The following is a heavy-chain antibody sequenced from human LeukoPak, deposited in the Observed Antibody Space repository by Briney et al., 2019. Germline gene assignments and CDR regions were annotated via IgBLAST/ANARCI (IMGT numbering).Heavy chain of an antibody. CDR2: INHSGST. CDR3: ARDHYGASIAPSSFDY. V-gene: IGHV4-34*01. D-gene: IGHD1-26*01. Sequence: SETLSLTCAVYGGSFSGYYWSWIRQPPGKGLEWIGEINHSGSTNYNPSLKSRVTISVDTSKNQFSLQLNSVTPEDTAVYYCARDHYGASIAPSSFDYWGQGTLVTVSS. CDR1: GGSFSGYY. J-gene: IGHJ4*02.